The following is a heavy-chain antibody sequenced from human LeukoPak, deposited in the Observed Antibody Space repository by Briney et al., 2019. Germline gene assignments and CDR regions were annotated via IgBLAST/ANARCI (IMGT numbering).Heavy chain of an antibody. V-gene: IGHV1-2*02. CDR1: GYLFTGFY. CDR3: ANRGGALSH. Sequence: ASVKVSCKTSGYLFTGFYIHWVRQVPGQGLEWMGWINPNSGDTKSAPKFQGRVAMTRVTSINTAYMEVSGLTPDDPAIHYCANRGGALSHWGQGTPVTVTS. J-gene: IGHJ4*02. D-gene: IGHD2-21*01. CDR2: INPNSGDT.